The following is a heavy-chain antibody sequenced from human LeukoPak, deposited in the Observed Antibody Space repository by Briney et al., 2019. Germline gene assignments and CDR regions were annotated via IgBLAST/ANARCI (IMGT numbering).Heavy chain of an antibody. CDR2: MNPNSGNT. Sequence: GASVKVSCKASGYTFTSYDINWVRQATGQGLEWMGWMNPNSGNTGYAQKFQGRVTMTRNTSISTAYMELSSLRSEDTAVYYCARRYSSGWSPRWVVGATRRHYYYYMDVWGKGTTVTISS. CDR1: GYTFTSYD. CDR3: ARRYSSGWSPRWVVGATRRHYYYYMDV. V-gene: IGHV1-8*01. D-gene: IGHD6-19*01. J-gene: IGHJ6*03.